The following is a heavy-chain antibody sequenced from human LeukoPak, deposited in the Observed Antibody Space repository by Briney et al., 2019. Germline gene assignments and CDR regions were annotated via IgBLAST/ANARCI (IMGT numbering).Heavy chain of an antibody. D-gene: IGHD1-20*01. CDR3: ARLLVYNSGGEAFDH. V-gene: IGHV3-7*01. J-gene: IGHJ4*02. Sequence: GSLRLSCAASGFAFSRYWMSWVRQAPGKGREWVATIKQDGSEKYYMDSVKGRVTISRDNAKNSPYLQMNGLRAEDTAVYYCARLLVYNSGGEAFDHWGQGTLVTVSS. CDR2: IKQDGSEK. CDR1: GFAFSRYW.